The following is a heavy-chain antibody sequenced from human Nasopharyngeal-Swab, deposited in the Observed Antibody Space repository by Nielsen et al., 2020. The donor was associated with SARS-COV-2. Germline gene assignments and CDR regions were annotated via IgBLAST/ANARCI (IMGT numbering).Heavy chain of an antibody. V-gene: IGHV4-34*01. J-gene: IGHJ4*02. CDR3: ARGRAPLDY. CDR2: INHSGST. Sequence: SQTLSLTCAVYGGSFRGYYWSWIRQPPGKGLEWIGEINHSGSTNYNPSLKSRVTISVDTSKNQFSLKLSSVTAADTAVYYCARGRAPLDYWGQGTLVTVSS. CDR1: GGSFRGYY.